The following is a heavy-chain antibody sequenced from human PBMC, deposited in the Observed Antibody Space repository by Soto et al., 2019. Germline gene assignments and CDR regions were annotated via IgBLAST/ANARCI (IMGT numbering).Heavy chain of an antibody. Sequence: SETLSQTCVDSGNAVLSFYWNWIRQPPGKGLEWIGSINHSGSTNYNPSLKSRVTISVDTSKSQFSLKLSSVTAADTAVYYCARGYSSSSYAFDIWGQGTMVTVSS. CDR2: INHSGST. CDR3: ARGYSSSSYAFDI. V-gene: IGHV4-34*01. CDR1: GNAVLSFY. D-gene: IGHD6-6*01. J-gene: IGHJ3*02.